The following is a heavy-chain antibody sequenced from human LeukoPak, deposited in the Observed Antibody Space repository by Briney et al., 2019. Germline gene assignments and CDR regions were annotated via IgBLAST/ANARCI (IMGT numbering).Heavy chain of an antibody. J-gene: IGHJ5*02. CDR3: AMVLWQSGRPGP. CDR2: IDHSGGT. D-gene: IGHD4/OR15-4a*01. Sequence: PSETLSLTCAVYGGSLINYYWSWIRQSPGKGLERIGDIDHSGGTNYNPALRSRVTMSIDPSRNQFYLKINSVTASDTAVYYCAMVLWQSGRPGPWDQGSLVTVSS. V-gene: IGHV4-34*01. CDR1: GGSLINYY.